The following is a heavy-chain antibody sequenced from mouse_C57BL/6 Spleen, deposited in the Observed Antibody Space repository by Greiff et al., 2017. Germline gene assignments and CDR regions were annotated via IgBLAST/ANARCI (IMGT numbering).Heavy chain of an antibody. CDR3: ARDLMDY. J-gene: IGHJ4*01. V-gene: IGHV5-4*01. CDR1: GFTFSSYA. CDR2: ISDGGSYT. Sequence: EVKLVESGGGLVKPGGSLKLSCAASGFTFSSYAMSWVRQTPEKRLEWVATISDGGSYTYYPDNVKGRFTSSRDNAKNNLYLQMSHLKSEDTAMYYCARDLMDYWGQGTSVTVSS.